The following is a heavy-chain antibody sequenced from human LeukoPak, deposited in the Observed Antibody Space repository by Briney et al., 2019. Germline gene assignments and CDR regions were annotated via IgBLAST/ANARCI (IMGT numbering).Heavy chain of an antibody. CDR3: VIRFLESGGAFDI. CDR1: GFTFSSYS. CDR2: ISSSSSYI. D-gene: IGHD3-3*01. V-gene: IGHV3-21*01. J-gene: IGHJ3*02. Sequence: GGSLRLSCAASGFTFSSYSMNWVRQAPGKGLEWVSSISSSSSYIYYADSVKGRLTISRDNAKNSLYLQMNSLRAEDTAVYYCVIRFLESGGAFDIWGQGTMVTVSS.